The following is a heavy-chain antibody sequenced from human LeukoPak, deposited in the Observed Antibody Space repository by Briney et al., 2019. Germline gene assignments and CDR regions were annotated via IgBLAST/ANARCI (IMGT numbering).Heavy chain of an antibody. CDR2: IHPNSGST. J-gene: IGHJ4*02. CDR1: GSTFTSYD. V-gene: IGHV1-2*02. D-gene: IGHD3-22*01. Sequence: ASVNVSCKASGSTFTSYDMHWVRQAPRQGLEWMGWIHPNSGSTNYAQKFQGRVTMARDTSISTAYMELIRLLSDYTVVYYCAREYYDSSGYYLGGDDFDYWGQGTLVTVSS. CDR3: AREYYDSSGYYLGGDDFDY.